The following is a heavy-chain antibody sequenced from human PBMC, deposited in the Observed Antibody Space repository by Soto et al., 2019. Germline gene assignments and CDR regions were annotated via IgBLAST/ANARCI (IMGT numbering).Heavy chain of an antibody. D-gene: IGHD6-19*01. CDR3: ARDPGGAVAGSFDY. CDR1: GGSVSSGSYY. Sequence: SETLSLTCTVSGGSVSSGSYYWSWIRQPPGKGLEWIGYIYYSGSTNYNPSLKSRVTISVDTSKNQFSLKLSSVTAADTAVYYCARDPGGAVAGSFDYWGQGTLVTVSS. J-gene: IGHJ4*02. V-gene: IGHV4-61*01. CDR2: IYYSGST.